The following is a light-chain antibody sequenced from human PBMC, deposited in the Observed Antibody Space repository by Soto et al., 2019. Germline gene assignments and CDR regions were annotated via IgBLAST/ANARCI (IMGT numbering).Light chain of an antibody. J-gene: IGKJ5*01. CDR2: GAS. Sequence: EILMTHSPSTLSVSPGDRATLSCGASQSVSSKLDWYQQKPGQAPRLLIYGASTRATGIPARFSGSGSGTEFTLTISSLQSEDCEVYYCQQYNNSPFTFGQGTQVEIK. CDR3: QQYNNSPFT. V-gene: IGKV3D-15*01. CDR1: QSVSSK.